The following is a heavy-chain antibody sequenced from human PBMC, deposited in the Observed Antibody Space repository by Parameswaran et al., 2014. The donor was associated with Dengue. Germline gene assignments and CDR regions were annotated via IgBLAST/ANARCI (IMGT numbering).Heavy chain of an antibody. J-gene: IGHJ6*02. CDR3: ARGGGECSGGSCYSYYYYYYGMDV. V-gene: IGHV4-34*01. D-gene: IGHD2-15*01. CDR2: INHSGST. Sequence: VRQAPGKGLEWIGEINHSGSTNYNPSLKSRVTISVDTSKNQFSLKLSSVTAADTAVYYCARGGGECSGGSCYSYYYYYYGMDVWGQGTTVTVSS.